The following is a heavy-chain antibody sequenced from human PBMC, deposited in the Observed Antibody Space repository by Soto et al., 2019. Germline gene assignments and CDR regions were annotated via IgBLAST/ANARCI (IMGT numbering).Heavy chain of an antibody. CDR1: GYTFTSYG. CDR2: ISAYNGNT. V-gene: IGHV1-18*04. J-gene: IGHJ4*02. CDR3: ARGLVLRYFDSPHPLDY. Sequence: ASVKVSCKASGYTFTSYGIIWVRQAPGQGLEWMGWISAYNGNTNYAQKLQGRVTMTTDTSTSTAYMELRSLRSDDTAVYYCARGLVLRYFDSPHPLDYWGQGALVTVSS. D-gene: IGHD3-9*01.